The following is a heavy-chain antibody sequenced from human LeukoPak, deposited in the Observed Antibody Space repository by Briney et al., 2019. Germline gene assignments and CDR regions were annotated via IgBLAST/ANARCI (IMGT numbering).Heavy chain of an antibody. D-gene: IGHD1-26*01. V-gene: IGHV3-23*01. CDR2: LSVSGGTT. CDR1: GFSFSGYA. J-gene: IGHJ4*02. CDR3: ARMNGGSLSSYYFDY. Sequence: GGSLRLSCAASGFSFSGYAMNWVRQAPGKGLEWVSSLSVSGGTTYYTGSVKGRFTASRDNSRDTLYLQMHSLRVEDTAVYYCARMNGGSLSSYYFDYWGQGILVTVSS.